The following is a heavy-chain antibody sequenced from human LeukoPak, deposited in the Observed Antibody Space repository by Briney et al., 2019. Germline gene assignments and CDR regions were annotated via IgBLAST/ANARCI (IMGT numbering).Heavy chain of an antibody. V-gene: IGHV3-33*01. D-gene: IGHD3-22*01. J-gene: IGHJ4*02. CDR2: IWYDGSNK. CDR1: GFIFSSYG. Sequence: GGSLRLSCAASGFIFSSYGMHWVRQAPGRGLEWVAVIWYDGSNKYYADSVKGRFTISRDNSKNTLYLQMNSLRAEDTAVYYCARDYGSYYYDSSGYVDYWGQGTLVTVSS. CDR3: ARDYGSYYYDSSGYVDY.